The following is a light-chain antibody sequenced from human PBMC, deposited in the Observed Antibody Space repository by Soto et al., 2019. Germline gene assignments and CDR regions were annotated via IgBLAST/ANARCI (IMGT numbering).Light chain of an antibody. J-gene: IGKJ1*01. CDR3: QQYGSLSWT. CDR1: QSISNK. V-gene: IGKV3-20*01. CDR2: GAS. Sequence: EIVMTQSPATLSVSPGERATLSCRASQSISNKLVWYQQKLGQAPRLLIYGASGRATGIPVRFSSSGSETDFTLTISRLEPEDFAVYYCQQYGSLSWTFGQGTKVDIK.